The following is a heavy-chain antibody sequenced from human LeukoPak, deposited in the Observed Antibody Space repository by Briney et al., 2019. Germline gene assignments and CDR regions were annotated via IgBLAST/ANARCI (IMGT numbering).Heavy chain of an antibody. J-gene: IGHJ4*02. CDR3: ARVTGYMIEDYFDY. CDR1: GGSISSYY. CDR2: IHYSGST. V-gene: IGHV4-59*01. D-gene: IGHD3-22*01. Sequence: SETLSLTCTVSGGSISSYYWSWIRQPPGKGLEWIGYIHYSGSTNYSPSLRSRVTISVDTSKNEFSLKLRSVTAADTAEYYCARVTGYMIEDYFDYWGQGTLVTVSS.